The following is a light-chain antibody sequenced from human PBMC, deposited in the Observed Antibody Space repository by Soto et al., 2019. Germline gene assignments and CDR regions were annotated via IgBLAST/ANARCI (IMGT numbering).Light chain of an antibody. V-gene: IGKV3-11*01. Sequence: EIVLTQSPATLSLSPGERATLSCRASQSVSSYLAWYQQKPGQAPRLLIYDASTRATGIPARISGSGSVTVFTITISSLEPEDTAVYYCQQSSKRPWTFGQGTKVEIK. CDR1: QSVSSY. CDR3: QQSSKRPWT. J-gene: IGKJ1*01. CDR2: DAS.